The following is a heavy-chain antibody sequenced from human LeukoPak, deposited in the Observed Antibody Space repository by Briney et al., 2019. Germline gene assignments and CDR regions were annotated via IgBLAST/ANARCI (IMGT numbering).Heavy chain of an antibody. CDR1: GFTVSSNY. CDR3: ARVLGYDFWSGLDY. J-gene: IGHJ4*02. V-gene: IGHV3-66*02. CDR2: IYSGGST. Sequence: GGSLRLSCAASGFTVSSNYMSWVRQAPGKGLEWGSVIYSGGSTYYADSAKGRFTISRDNSKNTLYLQMNSLRAEDTAVYYCARVLGYDFWSGLDYWGQGTLVTVSS. D-gene: IGHD3-3*01.